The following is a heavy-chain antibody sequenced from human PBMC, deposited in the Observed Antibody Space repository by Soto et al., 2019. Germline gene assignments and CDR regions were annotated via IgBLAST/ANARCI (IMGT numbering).Heavy chain of an antibody. D-gene: IGHD3-10*01. J-gene: IGHJ6*02. CDR2: INPSGGST. Sequence: GASVKVSCKASGYTFTSYYMHWVRQAPGRGLEWMGIINPSGGSTSYAQKFQGRVTMTRDTSTSTVYMELSSLRSEDTAVYYCARTEQPRISIVRGGPMDVWGQGTTVTVSS. CDR1: GYTFTSYY. CDR3: ARTEQPRISIVRGGPMDV. V-gene: IGHV1-46*01.